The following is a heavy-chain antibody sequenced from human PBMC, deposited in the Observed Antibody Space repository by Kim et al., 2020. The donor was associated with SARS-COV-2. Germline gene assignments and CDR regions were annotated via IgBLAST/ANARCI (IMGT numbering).Heavy chain of an antibody. J-gene: IGHJ4*02. D-gene: IGHD2-21*02. V-gene: IGHV3-53*01. CDR2: IYGGGST. CDR1: GFTVGSNY. Sequence: GGSLRLSCAASGFTVGSNYMSWVRQAPGKGLEWVSVIYGGGSTYYTDSVKGRFTISRDNSKNTLYLQMDSLRAEDTAVYYCARNLGGNSNFDCWGQGTLVTVSS. CDR3: ARNLGGNSNFDC.